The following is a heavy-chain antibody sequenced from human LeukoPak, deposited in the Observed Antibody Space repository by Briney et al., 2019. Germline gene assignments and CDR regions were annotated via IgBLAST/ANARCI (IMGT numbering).Heavy chain of an antibody. CDR1: GGTFSSYA. Sequence: GASVKVSCKASGGTFSSYAISWVRQAPGQGLEWMGGIIPIFGTANYAQKFQGRVTITADKSTSTAYMELSSLRSEDTAVYYCARDGDYGDYVPHYWGQGTLVTVSP. CDR2: IIPIFGTA. J-gene: IGHJ4*02. V-gene: IGHV1-69*06. CDR3: ARDGDYGDYVPHY. D-gene: IGHD4-17*01.